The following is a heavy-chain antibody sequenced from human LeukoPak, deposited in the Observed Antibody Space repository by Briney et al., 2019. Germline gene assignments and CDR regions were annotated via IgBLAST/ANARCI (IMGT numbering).Heavy chain of an antibody. D-gene: IGHD3-10*01. J-gene: IGHJ4*02. CDR1: GFTFINTR. CDR2: IQSKTDGGTT. V-gene: IGHV3-15*01. CDR3: ATLTVRGVTNI. Sequence: GGSLRLSCAASGFTFINTRMNWVRQAPGKGLEWVGRIQSKTDGGTTEYAAPVKGRFTISRDDSKTTLYLQMNSLKTEDTAVYYCATLTVRGVTNIWGQGTLVTVSS.